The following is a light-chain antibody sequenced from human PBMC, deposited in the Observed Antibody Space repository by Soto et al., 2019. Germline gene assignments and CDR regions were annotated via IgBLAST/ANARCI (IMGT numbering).Light chain of an antibody. CDR3: QQYGSSPHT. CDR2: DAS. Sequence: EIVLTQSPGTLSLSPGERATLSCRASQSVSSSYLAWYQQKPGQAPRFLIYDASSRASGIPDRFSGSGSGTDFTLTISRLEPEDFAVYYCQQYGSSPHTFGQGTKLEIK. V-gene: IGKV3-20*01. CDR1: QSVSSSY. J-gene: IGKJ2*01.